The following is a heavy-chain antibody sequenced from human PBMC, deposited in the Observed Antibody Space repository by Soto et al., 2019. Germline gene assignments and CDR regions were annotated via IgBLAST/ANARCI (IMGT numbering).Heavy chain of an antibody. D-gene: IGHD5-12*01. CDR3: ATYLNRGYSGYSDY. CDR1: GGSFSGYY. Sequence: PSETLSLTCAVYGGSFSGYYWSWIRQPPGKGLEWIGEINHSGSTNYNPSLKSRVTISVDTSKNQFSLKLSSVTAADTAVYYCATYLNRGYSGYSDYRGQRTLVTVSS. CDR2: INHSGST. J-gene: IGHJ4*02. V-gene: IGHV4-34*01.